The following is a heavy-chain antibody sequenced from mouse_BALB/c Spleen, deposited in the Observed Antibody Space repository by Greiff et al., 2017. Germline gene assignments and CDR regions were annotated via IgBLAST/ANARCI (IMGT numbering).Heavy chain of an antibody. CDR1: GYTFTSYT. CDR2: INPSSGYT. V-gene: IGHV1-4*01. D-gene: IGHD1-1*01. CDR3: ATNFAITTVVATDC. Sequence: VQLQQSGAELARPGASVKMSCKASGYTFTSYTMHWVKQRPGQGLEWIGYINPSSGYTNYNQKFKDKATLTADKSSSTAYMQLSSLTSEDSAVYYCATNFAITTVVATDCWGQGTTLTVSS. J-gene: IGHJ2*01.